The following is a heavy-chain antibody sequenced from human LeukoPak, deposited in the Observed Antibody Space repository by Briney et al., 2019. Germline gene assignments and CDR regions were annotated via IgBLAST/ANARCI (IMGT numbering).Heavy chain of an antibody. Sequence: ASVKVSCKASGYTFTGYYMHWVRQAPGQGLEWMGWINPNRGGTNYAQKFQGRVTMTRDTSISTAYMELSRLRSDDTAVYYCARECIAVAGSHYYYYYGMDVWGQGTTVTVSS. D-gene: IGHD6-19*01. J-gene: IGHJ6*02. CDR2: INPNRGGT. CDR1: GYTFTGYY. CDR3: ARECIAVAGSHYYYYYGMDV. V-gene: IGHV1-2*02.